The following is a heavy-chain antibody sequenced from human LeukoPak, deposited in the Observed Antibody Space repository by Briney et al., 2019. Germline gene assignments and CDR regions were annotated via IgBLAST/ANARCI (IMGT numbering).Heavy chain of an antibody. Sequence: SETLSLTCTVSGGSISSYYWSWIRQPPGKGLEWIGEINHSGSTNYNPSLKSRVTISVDTSKNQFSLKLSSVTAADTAVYYCARVVPAATKFCTNGVCYPRYFDYWGQGTLVTVSS. V-gene: IGHV4-34*01. CDR1: GGSISSYY. CDR2: INHSGST. CDR3: ARVVPAATKFCTNGVCYPRYFDY. D-gene: IGHD2-8*01. J-gene: IGHJ4*02.